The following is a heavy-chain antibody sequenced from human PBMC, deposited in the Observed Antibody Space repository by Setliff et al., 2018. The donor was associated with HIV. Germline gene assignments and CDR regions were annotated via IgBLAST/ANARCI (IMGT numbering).Heavy chain of an antibody. CDR2: IWTSGST. CDR1: GGSISSGSYY. D-gene: IGHD5-18*01. J-gene: IGHJ4*02. CDR3: ARGTGSYGSDY. V-gene: IGHV4-61*02. Sequence: PSETLSLTCTVSGGSISSGSYYWSWIRQPAGKGLEWIGRIWTSGSTNYNPSLKSRVTISVDTSKNQFSLKLSSVPAADTAVYYCARGTGSYGSDYWGQGTLVTVSS.